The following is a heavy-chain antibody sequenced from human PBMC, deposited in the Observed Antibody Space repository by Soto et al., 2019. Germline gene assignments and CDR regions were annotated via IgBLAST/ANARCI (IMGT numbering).Heavy chain of an antibody. Sequence: EVQLVESGGGLVMPGGSLRLSCAASGFTFASYHMSWVRQAPGKGLDWVSSINPSSSHIYYSDSVRGRFTISRDDSKNSLHLDMNSLRTEDVAIYYCVRGYCGCGCCYLRRDAFDVWGQGTAVTVSS. V-gene: IGHV3-21*02. J-gene: IGHJ3*01. D-gene: IGHD2-15*01. CDR1: GFTFASYH. CDR2: INPSSSHI. CDR3: VRGYCGCGCCYLRRDAFDV.